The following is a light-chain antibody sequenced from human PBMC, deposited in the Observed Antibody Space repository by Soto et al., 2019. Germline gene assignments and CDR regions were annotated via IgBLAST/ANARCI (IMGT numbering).Light chain of an antibody. CDR2: DVT. J-gene: IGLJ2*01. CDR1: SSDVGGYDY. V-gene: IGLV2-8*01. Sequence: QSALTQPPSASGSPGQSVTISCTGTSSDVGGYDYVSWYQQHPGKAPKLMIYDVTKRPSGVPDRFSGSRSGSTASLTVSGLQAEDEADYYCTSYGGSNNVIFGGGTQLTVL. CDR3: TSYGGSNNVI.